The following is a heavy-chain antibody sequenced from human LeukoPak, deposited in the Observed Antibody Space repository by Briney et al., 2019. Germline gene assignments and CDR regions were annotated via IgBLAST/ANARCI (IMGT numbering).Heavy chain of an antibody. J-gene: IGHJ6*03. Sequence: GGSLRLSCAASGFTFSDYYMSWIRQAPGKGLEWVSYISSSGSTIYYADSVKGRFTISRDNAKNSLYLQMNSLRAEDTAVYYCARKYCSSTSCYFTNMDVWGKGTTVTVSS. CDR1: GFTFSDYY. D-gene: IGHD2-2*01. V-gene: IGHV3-11*04. CDR3: ARKYCSSTSCYFTNMDV. CDR2: ISSSGSTI.